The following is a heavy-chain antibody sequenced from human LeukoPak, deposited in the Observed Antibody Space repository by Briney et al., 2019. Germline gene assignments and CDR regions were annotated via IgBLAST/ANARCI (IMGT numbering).Heavy chain of an antibody. CDR2: ISYDGSNK. CDR1: GFTFSSYA. Sequence: GGSLRLSCAASGFTFSSYAMHWVRQAPGKGLEWVAVISYDGSNKYYADSVKGRFTISRDNSKNTLYLQMNSLRAEDTAVYYCARVKYCSGGSCPDYWGQGTLVTVSS. CDR3: ARVKYCSGGSCPDY. J-gene: IGHJ4*02. V-gene: IGHV3-30-3*01. D-gene: IGHD2-15*01.